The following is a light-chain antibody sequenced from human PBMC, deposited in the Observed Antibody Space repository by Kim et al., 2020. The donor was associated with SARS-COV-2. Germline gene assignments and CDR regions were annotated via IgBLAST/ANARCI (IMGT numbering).Light chain of an antibody. Sequence: SATLNCKSTQTVLFNSNNNNYLAWYQQKPGQAPKLLIYWASIRESGVSDRFSGSGSETDFTLTISSLQAEDVAGYYCQQYYSTPSSFGQGTKLEI. CDR1: QTVLFNSNNNNY. V-gene: IGKV4-1*01. CDR2: WAS. CDR3: QQYYSTPSS. J-gene: IGKJ2*03.